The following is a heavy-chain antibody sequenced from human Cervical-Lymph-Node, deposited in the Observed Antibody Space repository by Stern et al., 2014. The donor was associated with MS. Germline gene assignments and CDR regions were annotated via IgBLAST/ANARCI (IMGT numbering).Heavy chain of an antibody. CDR1: GFSLSTSGVG. Sequence: QITLKESGPALVKPTQTLTLTCTFSGFSLSTSGVGVGWIRQPPGKALEWLAFIYWDDSKRYSPSLKNRLTITKDTSKNQVVLTMSNMDPVDTATFYCATHAPGVVPAALDYWGQGTLVTVS. CDR2: IYWDDSK. CDR3: ATHAPGVVPAALDY. D-gene: IGHD2-2*01. J-gene: IGHJ4*02. V-gene: IGHV2-5*02.